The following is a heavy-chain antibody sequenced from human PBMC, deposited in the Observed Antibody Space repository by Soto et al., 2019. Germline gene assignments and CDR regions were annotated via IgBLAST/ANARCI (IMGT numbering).Heavy chain of an antibody. CDR1: GGSISSYY. CDR2: IYYNGNT. CDR3: ARHRYSYGVYYFDY. V-gene: IGHV4-59*08. D-gene: IGHD5-18*01. J-gene: IGHJ4*02. Sequence: PSETLSLTCTVSGGSISSYYWSWIRQPPGKGLEWIGYIYYNGNTYYNPSLKSRVTISLDTSKNQFSLKLSSVTAADTAVYYCARHRYSYGVYYFDYWGQGTLVTVSS.